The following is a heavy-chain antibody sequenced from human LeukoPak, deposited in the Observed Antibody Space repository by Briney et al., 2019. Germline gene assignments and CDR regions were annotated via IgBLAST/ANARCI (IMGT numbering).Heavy chain of an antibody. J-gene: IGHJ5*02. CDR3: ARGLKGRSSWFDP. Sequence: PGGSLRLSCAASGFTVSSNYMSWVRQAPGKGLEWVSVIYSGGSTYYADSVEGRFTISRDNSKNTLYLQMNSLRAEDTTVYYCARGLKGRSSWFDPWGQGTLVTVSS. CDR2: IYSGGST. CDR1: GFTVSSNY. V-gene: IGHV3-53*01.